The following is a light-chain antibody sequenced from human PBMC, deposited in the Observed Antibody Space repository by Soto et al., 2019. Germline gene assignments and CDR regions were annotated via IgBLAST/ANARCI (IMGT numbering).Light chain of an antibody. V-gene: IGKV3-20*01. J-gene: IGKJ1*01. CDR1: QSVSSSY. Sequence: EIVLTQSPGTLSLSPGERATLSCRASQSVSSSYLAWYQQKPGQAPRLLIYDASNRASGIPARFSGSGSGTDFTLTISRLEPEDFAVYYCQQYETSPRTFGQGTKVDIK. CDR3: QQYETSPRT. CDR2: DAS.